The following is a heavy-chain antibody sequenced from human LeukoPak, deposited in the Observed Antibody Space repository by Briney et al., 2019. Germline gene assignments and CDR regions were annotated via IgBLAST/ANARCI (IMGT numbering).Heavy chain of an antibody. Sequence: SGTLSLTCTVSGGSISGFYCSWLRQSAEKDLEWIGRIHSSGSANYNPSLKSRVTMSVDTSKNQFSLQVTSMIAADTAVYHCANTLYSVVFDPWGPGTLVTVSS. J-gene: IGHJ5*02. CDR2: IHSSGSA. V-gene: IGHV4-4*07. CDR3: ANTLYSVVFDP. D-gene: IGHD3-22*01. CDR1: GGSISGFY.